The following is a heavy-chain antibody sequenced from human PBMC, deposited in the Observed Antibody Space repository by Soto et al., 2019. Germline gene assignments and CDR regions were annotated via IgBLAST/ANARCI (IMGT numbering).Heavy chain of an antibody. J-gene: IGHJ3*02. D-gene: IGHD3-22*01. CDR2: INPNSGGT. CDR3: ARENYHDSSKGAFGI. CDR1: RDAVPCSY. V-gene: IGHV1-2*02. Sequence: SAKPWCQAFRDAVPCSYMQWPGQSTDQGIEWMGWINPNSGGTNYAQKFQGRVTMTRDTSISTAYMELSRLRSDDTAVYYCARENYHDSSKGAFGIWGQGLMGNVS.